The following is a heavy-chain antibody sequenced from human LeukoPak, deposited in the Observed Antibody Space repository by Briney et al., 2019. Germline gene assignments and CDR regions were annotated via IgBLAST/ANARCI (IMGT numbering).Heavy chain of an antibody. CDR3: ARDNPGSGPGDY. J-gene: IGHJ4*02. V-gene: IGHV3-33*01. D-gene: IGHD2-15*01. CDR2: IWHEGSNK. CDR1: GLTFSSYG. Sequence: PGGSLRLSCAACGLTFSSYGMQCARQATGKRLEWVAVIWHEGSNKYYADSVKGRFTISRDNSKNTLYLQMNSLRAEDTAVYYCARDNPGSGPGDYWGQGTLVTVSS.